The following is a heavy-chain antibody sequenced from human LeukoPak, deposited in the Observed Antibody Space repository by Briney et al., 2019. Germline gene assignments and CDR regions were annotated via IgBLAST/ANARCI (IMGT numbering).Heavy chain of an antibody. CDR2: IRFDGSNK. D-gene: IGHD5-12*01. CDR3: AKDTVKVTTIRRVPHYMDV. J-gene: IGHJ6*03. CDR1: GFTFSSYG. V-gene: IGHV3-30*02. Sequence: GGSLRLSCAASGFTFSSYGMHWVRQAPGKGLEWVAFIRFDGSNKYYADSVKGRFTISRDNSKNTLYLQMNSLRAEDTAVYYCAKDTVKVTTIRRVPHYMDVWGKGTTVTISS.